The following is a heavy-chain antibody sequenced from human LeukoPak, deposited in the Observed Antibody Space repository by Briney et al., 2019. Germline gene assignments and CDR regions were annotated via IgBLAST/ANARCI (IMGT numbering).Heavy chain of an antibody. V-gene: IGHV3-7*01. CDR2: MNQDGSEK. Sequence: PGGSLRLSCAASGFTVSSNYMSWARQAPGKGLEWVANMNQDGSEKHYVDSVKGRFTISRDNAKNSLYLYMNSLRADDTAVYYCARVTPTLTNNYWGQGTLVTVSS. J-gene: IGHJ4*02. D-gene: IGHD2-15*01. CDR1: GFTVSSNY. CDR3: ARVTPTLTNNY.